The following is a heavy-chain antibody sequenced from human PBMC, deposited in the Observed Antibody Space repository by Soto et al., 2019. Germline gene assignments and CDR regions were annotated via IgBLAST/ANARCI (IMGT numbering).Heavy chain of an antibody. CDR2: ISGSGTTI. CDR3: ASDPFYYASGY. D-gene: IGHD3-10*01. V-gene: IGHV3-11*01. Sequence: QVHLVESGGGLVKPGGSLRLSCTASGFTFSDHYMTWIRQAPGKGLDWVAKISGSGTTIFYADSVEGRFTVSRDNAKNSVYLQMDSLRAEDTAVYYCASDPFYYASGYWGQGTPVTVSS. CDR1: GFTFSDHY. J-gene: IGHJ4*02.